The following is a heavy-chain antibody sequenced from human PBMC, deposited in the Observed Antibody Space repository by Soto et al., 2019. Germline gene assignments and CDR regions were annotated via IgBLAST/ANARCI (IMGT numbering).Heavy chain of an antibody. D-gene: IGHD3-9*01. CDR2: IKSKTDGGTT. Sequence: XVSLRLSCAASGFTFSNACMSWVRQAPGKGLEWVGRIKSKTDGGTTDYAAPVKGRFTISRDDSKNTLYLQMNSLKTEDTAVYYCTTRKRYFDWFLDYWGQGTLV. J-gene: IGHJ4*02. CDR3: TTRKRYFDWFLDY. V-gene: IGHV3-15*01. CDR1: GFTFSNAC.